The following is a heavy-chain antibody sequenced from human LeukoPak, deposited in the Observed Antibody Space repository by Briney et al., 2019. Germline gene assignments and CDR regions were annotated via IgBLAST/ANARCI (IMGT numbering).Heavy chain of an antibody. D-gene: IGHD3-22*01. J-gene: IGHJ6*03. V-gene: IGHV4-4*07. Sequence: SETLSLTCTVSGGSISSYYWSWIRQPAGKGLEWIGRIYTSGSTNYNPSLKSRVTMSVDTSKNQFSLKLSSVTAADTAVYYCARGYDSSGIYYYYYYMDVWGKGTAVTVSS. CDR3: ARGYDSSGIYYYYYYMDV. CDR2: IYTSGST. CDR1: GGSISSYY.